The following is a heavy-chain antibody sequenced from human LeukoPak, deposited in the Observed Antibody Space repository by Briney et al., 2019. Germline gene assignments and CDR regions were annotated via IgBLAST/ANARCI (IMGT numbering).Heavy chain of an antibody. CDR3: ARDQQTPPYYFDY. J-gene: IGHJ4*02. CDR1: GYTFTGQY. V-gene: IGHV1-2*06. Sequence: ASVKVSCKASGYTFTGQYIHWVRQAPGQRLEWMGRINPNIGGTSYAQKFQGRVTMTRDTSISTAYMELSRLRSDDTAVYYCARDQQTPPYYFDYWGQGTLVTVSS. CDR2: INPNIGGT.